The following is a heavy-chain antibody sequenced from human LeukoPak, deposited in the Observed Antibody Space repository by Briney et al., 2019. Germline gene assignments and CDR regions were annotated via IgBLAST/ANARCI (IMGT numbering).Heavy chain of an antibody. Sequence: PGGSLRLSCAASGFTFSSYDMNWLRQAPGKGPEWVSYISTSGSTIYYADSVKGRFTIPRDNSKNTLYLQMNSLRAEDTAVYYCARVLRGGEYYYYYYMDVWGKGTTVTISS. J-gene: IGHJ6*03. CDR3: ARVLRGGEYYYYYYMDV. CDR1: GFTFSSYD. D-gene: IGHD3-16*01. V-gene: IGHV3-48*03. CDR2: ISTSGSTI.